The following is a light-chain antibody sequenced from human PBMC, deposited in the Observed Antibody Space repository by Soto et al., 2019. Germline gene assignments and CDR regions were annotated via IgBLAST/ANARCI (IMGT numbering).Light chain of an antibody. J-gene: IGKJ1*01. CDR3: QQYNSYSPWT. Sequence: EIVMTQSPATLPVSPGERATLSCRASQSVSSNLAWYQQKPGQAPRLLIYGASTRATGIPARFSGSGSGTEFTLTISSLQPDDFATYYCQQYNSYSPWTFGQGTKVDIK. CDR1: QSVSSN. CDR2: GAS. V-gene: IGKV3-15*01.